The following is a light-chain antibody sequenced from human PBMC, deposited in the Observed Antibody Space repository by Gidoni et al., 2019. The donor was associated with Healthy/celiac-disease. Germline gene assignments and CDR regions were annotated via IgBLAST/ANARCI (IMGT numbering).Light chain of an antibody. CDR2: AAS. CDR3: QKYNSAPRT. Sequence: DIQMTQSPASLSASVGDRVTITCRASQGISNYLAWYQQKPGKVPKLLIYAASTLQSGVPSRFGVSGSGPDFPLTISSLQPEDVATYYCQKYNSAPRTFGQGTKVEIK. V-gene: IGKV1-27*01. J-gene: IGKJ1*01. CDR1: QGISNY.